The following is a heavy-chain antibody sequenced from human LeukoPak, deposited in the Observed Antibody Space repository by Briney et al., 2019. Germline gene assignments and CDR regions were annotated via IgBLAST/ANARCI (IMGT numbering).Heavy chain of an antibody. Sequence: GGSLRLSCAASGFTFSDFTMNWVRQAPGKGLEWVSCIGGSSDSYIYYSDSVRGRFTISRDNAKNSLHLQMNSLTAEDTAVYYCARAVPGLDYWGQGTLVTVSS. CDR1: GFTFSDFT. J-gene: IGHJ4*02. CDR2: IGGSSDSYI. CDR3: ARAVPGLDY. D-gene: IGHD1-14*01. V-gene: IGHV3-21*01.